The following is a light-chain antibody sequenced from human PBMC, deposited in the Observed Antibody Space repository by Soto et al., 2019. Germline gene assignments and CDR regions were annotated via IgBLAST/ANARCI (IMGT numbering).Light chain of an antibody. CDR1: RSVSSD. CDR2: GAS. Sequence: MTQSPATLSVSPGERATLSCRASRSVSSDLAWYQQKPGQAPRLLVYGASTRATGMPARFSGSGSVTEFTLTISSLQSEDFAVYYCQQYKNWPYTFGQGTKLEIK. CDR3: QQYKNWPYT. J-gene: IGKJ2*01. V-gene: IGKV3-15*01.